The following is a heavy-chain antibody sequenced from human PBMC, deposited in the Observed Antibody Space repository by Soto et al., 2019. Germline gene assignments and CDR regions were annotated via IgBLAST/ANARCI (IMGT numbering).Heavy chain of an antibody. CDR3: ARLVWLFPDCSSTSCYYSNWFDP. V-gene: IGHV1-8*01. D-gene: IGHD2-2*01. J-gene: IGHJ5*02. CDR1: GYTFTSYD. CDR2: MNPNSGNT. Sequence: ASVKVSCKASGYTFTSYDINWVRQATGQGLEWMGWMNPNSGNTGYAQKFQGRVTMTRNTSISTAYMELSSLRSEDTAVYYCARLVWLFPDCSSTSCYYSNWFDPWGQGTLVTVSS.